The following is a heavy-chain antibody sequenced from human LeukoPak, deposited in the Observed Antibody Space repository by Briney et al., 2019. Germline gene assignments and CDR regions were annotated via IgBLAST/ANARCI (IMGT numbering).Heavy chain of an antibody. CDR2: IYTNTGNP. CDR3: ARGYDTTGYYPY. Sequence: ASVKVSCKASGYTFTDYPINWVRQAPGQGLDLMGWIYTNTGNPTYVQGFTGRFVFSLDTSVSTAYLQINSLKAEDAAVYYCARGYDTTGYYPYWGQGTQVTVSS. CDR1: GYTFTDYP. J-gene: IGHJ4*02. D-gene: IGHD3-22*01. V-gene: IGHV7-4-1*02.